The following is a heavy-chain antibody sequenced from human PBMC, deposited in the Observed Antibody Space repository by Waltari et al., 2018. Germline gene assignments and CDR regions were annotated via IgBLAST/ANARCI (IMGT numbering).Heavy chain of an antibody. CDR3: ARHVYTTLDY. CDR1: GGSFSGYY. CDR2: INHSGST. D-gene: IGHD3-16*01. J-gene: IGHJ4*02. V-gene: IGHV4-34*01. Sequence: QLQLQQWGAGLLKPSETLSLTCAVYGGSFSGYYWSWIRQPPGKGLEWIGEINHSGSTNYNPSLKSRVTISVDTSKNQFSLKLSSVTAADTAVYYCARHVYTTLDYWGQGTLVTVSS.